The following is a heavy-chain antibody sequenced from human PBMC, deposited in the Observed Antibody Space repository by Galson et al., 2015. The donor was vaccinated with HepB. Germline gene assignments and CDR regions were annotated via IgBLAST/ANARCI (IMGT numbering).Heavy chain of an antibody. Sequence: SLRLSCAGSGFTFSDYYMNWFRQAPGKGLEWVANINQNGREKNYVDSVKGRLTISRDNARNSLYLQMNSLRSEDTAVYFCARAGAKTPSRHYLDFWGRGTLATVSS. J-gene: IGHJ4*02. D-gene: IGHD3-10*01. CDR3: ARAGAKTPSRHYLDF. CDR1: GFTFSDYY. V-gene: IGHV3-7*03. CDR2: INQNGREK.